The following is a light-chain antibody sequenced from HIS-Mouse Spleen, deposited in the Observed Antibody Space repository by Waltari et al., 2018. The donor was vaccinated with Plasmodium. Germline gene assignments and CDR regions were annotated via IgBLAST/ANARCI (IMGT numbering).Light chain of an antibody. CDR3: QAWDSSTVV. Sequence: SSELTHPPSVSVSPGQPASITCSGDKLGDKYACWYQQKPGQSPVLVIYQDSKRPSGIPERFSGSNTGNTATLTISGTQAMDEADYYCQAWDSSTVVFGGGTKLTVL. J-gene: IGLJ2*01. V-gene: IGLV3-1*01. CDR1: KLGDKY. CDR2: QDS.